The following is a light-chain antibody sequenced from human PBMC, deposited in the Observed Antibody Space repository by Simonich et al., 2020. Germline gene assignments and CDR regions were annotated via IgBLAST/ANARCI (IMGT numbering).Light chain of an antibody. CDR2: SNN. CDR1: SGSVSTSYY. J-gene: IGLJ3*02. CDR3: VLYMGSGIWV. Sequence: QTVVTQEPSFSVSPGGTVTLTCGLSSGSVSTSYYPSWYQQTPGQAPLTLIHSNNTRSSGVPDRFAGSNLGNKAALTITGAQADDESDYYCVLYMGSGIWVFGGGTKLTVL. V-gene: IGLV8-61*01.